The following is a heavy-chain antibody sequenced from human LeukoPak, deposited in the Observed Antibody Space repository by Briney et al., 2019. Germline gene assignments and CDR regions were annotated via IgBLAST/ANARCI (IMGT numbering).Heavy chain of an antibody. D-gene: IGHD3-10*01. CDR1: GGSISNSSYY. CDR2: IYYSGTT. CDR3: ARYVVYGSGKYYFDY. J-gene: IGHJ4*02. Sequence: SETLSLTCTVSGGSISNSSYYWGWIRQPPGKGLEWIRSIYYSGTTYYNPSLKSRVTISVDTSENQFSLKLSSVTAADTAVCYCARYVVYGSGKYYFDYWGQGTLVTVSS. V-gene: IGHV4-39*01.